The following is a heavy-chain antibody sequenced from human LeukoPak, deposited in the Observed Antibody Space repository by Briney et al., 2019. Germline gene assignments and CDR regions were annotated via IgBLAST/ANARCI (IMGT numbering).Heavy chain of an antibody. D-gene: IGHD6-13*01. J-gene: IGHJ4*02. V-gene: IGHV1-3*01. CDR1: GYAFPHYG. Sequence: ASVKVSCKASGYAFPHYGVQWVRQAPGQTLEWMGCINAGNGDDTKYSQKFQARLTMTTDTSATTVYMELNSLRSEDTAVYYCARSGSNWSCDSWGQGTLVTVSS. CDR2: INAGNGDDT. CDR3: ARSGSNWSCDS.